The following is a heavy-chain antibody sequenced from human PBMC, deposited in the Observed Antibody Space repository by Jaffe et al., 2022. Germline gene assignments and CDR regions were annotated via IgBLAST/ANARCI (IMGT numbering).Heavy chain of an antibody. CDR3: ARDSSGWYAYYYYYMDV. V-gene: IGHV3-48*03. CDR2: ISSSGSTI. J-gene: IGHJ6*03. D-gene: IGHD6-19*01. CDR1: GFTFSSYE. Sequence: EVQLVESGGGLVQPGGSLRLSCAASGFTFSSYEMNWVRQAPGKGLEWVSYISSSGSTIYYADSVKGRFTISRDNAKNSLYLQMNSLRAEDTAVYYCARDSSGWYAYYYYYMDVWGKGTTVTVSS.